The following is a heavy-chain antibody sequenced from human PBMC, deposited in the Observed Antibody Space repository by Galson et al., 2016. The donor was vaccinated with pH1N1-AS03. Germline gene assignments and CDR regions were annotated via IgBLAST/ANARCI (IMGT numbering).Heavy chain of an antibody. Sequence: SLRLSCAASGFTFRNYAMHWLRQAPGKGLEWVVVISSDGTKKEDADSVKGRFTISRDSSKNTLYLQMNSLRLEDTAVYYCVVWHSSAVRWGFDYWGQGTLVTVSS. CDR3: VVWHSSAVRWGFDY. CDR1: GFTFRNYA. CDR2: ISSDGTKK. V-gene: IGHV3-30*04. D-gene: IGHD3-22*01. J-gene: IGHJ4*02.